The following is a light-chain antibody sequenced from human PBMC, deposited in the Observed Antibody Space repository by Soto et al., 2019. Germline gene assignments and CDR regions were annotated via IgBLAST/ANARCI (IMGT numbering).Light chain of an antibody. Sequence: QSVLTQSASVSGSPGQSITISCTGTSSDVGGYNYVSWYQQHPGKAPKLIIYDVSNRPSGVSTRFSGSKSGNTASLTISELQAEDEADYSCSSYTSTNSWVFGGRTKLTVL. V-gene: IGLV2-14*01. CDR1: SSDVGGYNY. J-gene: IGLJ3*02. CDR3: SSYTSTNSWV. CDR2: DVS.